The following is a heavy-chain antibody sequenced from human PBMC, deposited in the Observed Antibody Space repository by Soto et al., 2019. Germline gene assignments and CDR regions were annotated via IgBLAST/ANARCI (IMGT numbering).Heavy chain of an antibody. D-gene: IGHD3-22*01. J-gene: IGHJ4*02. V-gene: IGHV4-59*01. CDR1: GASISSYY. CDR3: ARSRGGYFDY. CDR2: IYYSGST. Sequence: QVQLQESGPGLVKPSETLSLTCTVSGASISSYYWRWIRQPPGKGLEWIGYIYYSGSTNYNPSLKSRVTISLDTSKNQFSLKLSSVTAADTAVYYCARSRGGYFDYWGQGTLVTVSS.